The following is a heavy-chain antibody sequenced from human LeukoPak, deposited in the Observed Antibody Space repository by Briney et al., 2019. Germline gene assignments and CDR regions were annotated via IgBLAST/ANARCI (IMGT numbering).Heavy chain of an antibody. Sequence: PGGSLRLSCAASGFTFSNYGMHWVRQAPGKGLEWVTFISYDGSSKYYADSVKGRFTISRDSSKNTVSLQMNSLRAEDTAVYYCARRTAVAVNFDYWGQGTLVTVSS. D-gene: IGHD6-19*01. CDR3: ARRTAVAVNFDY. V-gene: IGHV3-33*05. CDR1: GFTFSNYG. J-gene: IGHJ4*02. CDR2: ISYDGSSK.